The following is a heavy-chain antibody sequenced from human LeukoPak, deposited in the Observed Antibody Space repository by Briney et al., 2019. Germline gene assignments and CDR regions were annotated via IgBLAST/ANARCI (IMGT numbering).Heavy chain of an antibody. CDR3: TTEAGYSSSWYAS. D-gene: IGHD6-13*01. J-gene: IGHJ5*01. V-gene: IGHV3-15*01. CDR2: IKSKTNGGTT. CDR1: GFIFTNAW. Sequence: GGSLRLSCAASGFIFTNAWMTWVRQAPGKGLEWVGRIKSKTNGGTTDYAAPVKGRFTISRDDSKNMLYLQMNSLKTEDTAIYYCTTEAGYSSSWYASWGQGTLVTVSS.